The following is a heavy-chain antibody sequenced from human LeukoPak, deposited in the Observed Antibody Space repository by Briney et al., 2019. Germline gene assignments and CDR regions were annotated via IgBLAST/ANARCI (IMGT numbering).Heavy chain of an antibody. J-gene: IGHJ5*02. CDR2: IYSGGST. V-gene: IGHV3-53*01. D-gene: IGHD2-15*01. CDR3: ARDCSGGSCYGYSRWPEYNWFDP. CDR1: GFTVSRNY. Sequence: GGSLRLSCAASGFTVSRNYMSWVRQAPGKGLEWVSVIYSGGSTYYADSVKGRFTISRDNSKNTLYLQMNSLRAEDTAVYYCARDCSGGSCYGYSRWPEYNWFDPWGQGTLVTVSS.